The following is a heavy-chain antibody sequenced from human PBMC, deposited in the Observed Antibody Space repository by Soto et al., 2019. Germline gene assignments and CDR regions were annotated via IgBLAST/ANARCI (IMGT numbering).Heavy chain of an antibody. V-gene: IGHV3-23*01. CDR3: AAPNGSRRGY. D-gene: IGHD2-8*01. J-gene: IGHJ4*02. CDR1: GFTFSSYA. Sequence: EVQLLESGGGLVQPGGSLRLSCAASGFTFSSYAMNWVRQAPGKGLEWVSAISGSGSSTYYADSVKGRFPISRDNAKTTLYLQMNRLGGEGTAVYYCAAPNGSRRGYWGQGTLVTVSS. CDR2: ISGSGSST.